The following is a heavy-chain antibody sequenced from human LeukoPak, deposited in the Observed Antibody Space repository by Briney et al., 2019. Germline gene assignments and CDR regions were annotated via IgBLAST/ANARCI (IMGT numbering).Heavy chain of an antibody. CDR3: AKAMWDILTGLLYFYYYMDV. CDR2: IRYDGSNK. V-gene: IGHV3-30*02. CDR1: GFTFSSYG. Sequence: GGSQILSCAPSGFTFSSYGMHWVRQAPGKGLEWVAFIRYDGSNKYYADSVKGRFTVSRDNSKNTLYLQMNSLRAEDTAVYYCAKAMWDILTGLLYFYYYMDVWGKGTTVTVSS. D-gene: IGHD3-9*01. J-gene: IGHJ6*03.